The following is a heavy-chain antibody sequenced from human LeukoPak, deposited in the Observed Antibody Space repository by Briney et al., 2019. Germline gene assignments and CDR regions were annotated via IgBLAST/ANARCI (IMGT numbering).Heavy chain of an antibody. D-gene: IGHD3-22*01. J-gene: IGHJ4*02. CDR2: IKSKTDGGTT. Sequence: GGSLRLSCAAPGFTFSNAWMSWVRQAPGKGVEWVGRIKSKTDGGTTDYAAPVKGRFTISRDDSKNTLYLQMNSLKTEDTAVYYCTTEITMIVPGYWGQGTLVTVSS. CDR3: TTEITMIVPGY. V-gene: IGHV3-15*01. CDR1: GFTFSNAW.